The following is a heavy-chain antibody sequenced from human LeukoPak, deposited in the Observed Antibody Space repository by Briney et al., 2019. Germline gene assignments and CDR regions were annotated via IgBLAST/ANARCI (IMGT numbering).Heavy chain of an antibody. CDR3: ARTLWFGELWYYFDY. J-gene: IGHJ4*02. Sequence: ASVKVSCKASGGTFSSHAISWVRQAPGQGLEWMGGIIPIFGTANYAQKFQGRVTITADESTSTAYMELSSLRSEDTAVYYCARTLWFGELWYYFDYWGQGTLVTVSS. CDR1: GGTFSSHA. CDR2: IIPIFGTA. D-gene: IGHD3-10*01. V-gene: IGHV1-69*13.